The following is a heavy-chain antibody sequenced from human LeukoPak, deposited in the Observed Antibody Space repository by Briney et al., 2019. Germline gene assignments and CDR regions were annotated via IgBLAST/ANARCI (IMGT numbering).Heavy chain of an antibody. CDR1: GYTFTSYG. CDR3: ARVSPWYYDSSGYITDGY. Sequence: VASVKVSCKASGYTFTSYGISWVRQAPGQGLEWMGWISAYNGNTNYAQKLQGRVTMTTDTPTSTAYMELRSLRSDDTAVYYCARVSPWYYDSSGYITDGYWGQGTLVTVSS. V-gene: IGHV1-18*01. CDR2: ISAYNGNT. J-gene: IGHJ4*02. D-gene: IGHD3-22*01.